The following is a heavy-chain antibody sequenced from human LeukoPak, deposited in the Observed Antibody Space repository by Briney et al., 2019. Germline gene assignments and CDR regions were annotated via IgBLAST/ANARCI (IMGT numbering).Heavy chain of an antibody. Sequence: ASVKVSCKASGYTFTSYAMHWVRQAPGQRLEWMGWINAGNGNTKYSQKFQGRVTITRDTSASTAYMELSSLRSEDTAVYYCARVRCSSTSCYGSNYWGQGTLVTVSS. CDR3: ARVRCSSTSCYGSNY. D-gene: IGHD2-2*01. CDR1: GYTFTSYA. J-gene: IGHJ4*02. CDR2: INAGNGNT. V-gene: IGHV1-3*01.